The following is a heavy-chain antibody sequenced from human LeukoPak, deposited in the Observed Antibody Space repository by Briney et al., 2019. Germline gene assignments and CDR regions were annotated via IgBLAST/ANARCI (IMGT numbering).Heavy chain of an antibody. J-gene: IGHJ5*02. CDR2: ISYDGSNK. CDR3: AKDRGRGWYAWFDP. V-gene: IGHV3-30*18. D-gene: IGHD6-19*01. CDR1: GFTFSSYG. Sequence: GRSLRLSCAASGFTFSSYGMHWVRQAPGKGLEWVAVISYDGSNKYYADSVKGRVTISRDNSKNTLYLQMNSLRAEDTAVYYCAKDRGRGWYAWFDPWGQGTLVTVSS.